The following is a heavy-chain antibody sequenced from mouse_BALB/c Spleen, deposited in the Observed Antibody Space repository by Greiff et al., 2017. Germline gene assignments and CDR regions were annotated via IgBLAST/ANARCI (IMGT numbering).Heavy chain of an antibody. CDR1: GYSITSCYS. CDR3: GRREDYDGSWFAY. V-gene: IGHV3-1*02. Sequence: EVQVVESGPDLVKPSQSLSLTCTVTGYSITSCYSWHWIRQFPGNKLEWMGYIHYSGSTNYNPTLKSRISITRDTSKNQFFLQLNSVTTEDTATYYCGRREDYDGSWFAYWGQGTLVTVSA. D-gene: IGHD2-3*01. J-gene: IGHJ3*01. CDR2: IHYSGST.